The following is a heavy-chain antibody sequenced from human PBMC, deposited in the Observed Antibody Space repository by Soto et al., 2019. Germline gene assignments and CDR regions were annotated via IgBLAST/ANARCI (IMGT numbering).Heavy chain of an antibody. J-gene: IGHJ4*02. Sequence: QVQLVESGGGVVQPGRSLRLSCAASGFTFSSYAMHWVRQAPGKGLEWVAVISYDGSNKYYADSVKGRFTISRDNSKNTLYLQMSSLRAEDTAVYYCARDATSTFDYWGQGTLVTVSS. CDR2: ISYDGSNK. V-gene: IGHV3-30-3*01. CDR1: GFTFSSYA. CDR3: ARDATSTFDY.